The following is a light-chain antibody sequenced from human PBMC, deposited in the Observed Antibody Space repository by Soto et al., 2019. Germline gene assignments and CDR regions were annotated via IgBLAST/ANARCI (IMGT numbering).Light chain of an antibody. CDR2: DAS. Sequence: EIVLTQSPGTLSLSPGGRATLSCRASQSVNRNYLAWYQQKPGQAPRLLIYDASNRATGIPARFSGSGSGTDFTLTISSLEPEDFAVYYCQQRSNWPLTFGGGTKVDIK. CDR1: QSVNRNY. CDR3: QQRSNWPLT. J-gene: IGKJ4*01. V-gene: IGKV3-11*01.